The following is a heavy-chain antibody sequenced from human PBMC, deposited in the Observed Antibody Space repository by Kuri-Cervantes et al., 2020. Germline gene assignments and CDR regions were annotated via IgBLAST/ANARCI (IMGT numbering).Heavy chain of an antibody. CDR1: GGSISSGGYS. CDR3: ARDGWGRGHERKFDY. CDR2: IYHSGST. Sequence: SETLSLTCAVSGGSISSGGYSWSWIRQPPGKGLEWIGYIYHSGSTYYNPSLKSRVTISVDTSKNQFSLKLSSVTAADTAVYYCARDGWGRGHERKFDYWGQGTLVTVSS. D-gene: IGHD2-8*02. J-gene: IGHJ4*02. V-gene: IGHV4-30-2*01.